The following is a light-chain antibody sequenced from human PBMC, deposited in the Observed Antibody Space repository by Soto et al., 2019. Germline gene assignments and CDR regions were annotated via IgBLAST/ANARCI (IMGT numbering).Light chain of an antibody. CDR2: AAS. CDR3: QQSYSTLLT. V-gene: IGKV1-39*01. CDR1: QSISSY. J-gene: IGKJ4*01. Sequence: DLQMTQSPSSLSASVGDRVTITCRASQSISSYLNWYQQKPGKAPKLLIYAASSLQSGVPSRFSGSGSGTEFTLTISSLQPEDFATYYGQQSYSTLLTFGGGTKVEIK.